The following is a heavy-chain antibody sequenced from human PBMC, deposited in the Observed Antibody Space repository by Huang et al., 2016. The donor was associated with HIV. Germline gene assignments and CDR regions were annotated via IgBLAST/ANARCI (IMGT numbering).Heavy chain of an antibody. V-gene: IGHV4-30-2*01. Sequence: QLQLQESGSGLVKPSQTLSLTCAVSGGSIRSGGYSWSWIRQPPGRGLEWIGYIYHSGSTYYNPSLKSRVTISVDRSKNQFSLKLSSVTAADTAVYYCARQDSGDAFDIWGQGTMVTVSS. CDR2: IYHSGST. D-gene: IGHD2-15*01. CDR3: ARQDSGDAFDI. J-gene: IGHJ3*02. CDR1: GGSIRSGGYS.